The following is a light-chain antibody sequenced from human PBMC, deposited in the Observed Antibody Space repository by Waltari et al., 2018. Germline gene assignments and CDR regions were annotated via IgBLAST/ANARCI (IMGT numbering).Light chain of an antibody. CDR3: SSFTSSTTGI. J-gene: IGLJ2*01. CDR1: SSDSGGYNY. CDR2: DVT. V-gene: IGLV2-14*03. Sequence: SALTQPDSASGSPGQSITISCRGISSDSGGYNYVSWYQQHPGEAPKVIIYDVTNRPSGVSNRFSGSKSGSSASLTISGLQPEDEADYYCSSFTSSTTGIFGGGTKLTVL.